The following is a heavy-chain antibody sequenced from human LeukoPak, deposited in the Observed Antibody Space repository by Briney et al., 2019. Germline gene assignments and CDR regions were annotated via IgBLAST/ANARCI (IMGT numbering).Heavy chain of an antibody. CDR2: ISYNGRNK. Sequence: GRSLRLSCAASGFTFNNHDMHWVRQAPGKGLEWVAGISYNGRNKYYADSVKGRFTISRDNSKNTLNLQMNSLRTEDTAGYYCAKPRDIDSWAFDVWGQGTMVTVS. D-gene: IGHD2-15*01. J-gene: IGHJ3*01. V-gene: IGHV3-30*18. CDR1: GFTFNNHD. CDR3: AKPRDIDSWAFDV.